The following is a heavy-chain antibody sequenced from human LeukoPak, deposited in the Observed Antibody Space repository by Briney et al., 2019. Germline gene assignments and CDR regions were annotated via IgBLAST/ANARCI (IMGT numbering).Heavy chain of an antibody. CDR3: AKDNIRIVVAGTIDY. J-gene: IGHJ4*02. CDR1: A. D-gene: IGHD6-19*01. Sequence: GGSLRLSCAASAMHWVRQAPGKGLEWVSGISWNSGSKGYAGSVKGRFTISRDNAKNSLYLQMNSLRSEDTALYYCAKDNIRIVVAGTIDYWGQGTLVTVSS. CDR2: ISWNSGSK. V-gene: IGHV3-9*01.